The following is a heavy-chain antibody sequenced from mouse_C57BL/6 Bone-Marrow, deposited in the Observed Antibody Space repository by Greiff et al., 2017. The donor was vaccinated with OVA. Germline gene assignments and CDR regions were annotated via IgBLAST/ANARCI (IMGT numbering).Heavy chain of an antibody. CDR3: ARAKERWLLRDY. V-gene: IGHV1-19*01. CDR1: GYTFTDYY. J-gene: IGHJ2*01. Sequence: VQLQQSGPVLVKPGASVKMSCKASGYTFTDYYMNWVKQSHGKSLEWIGVINPYNGGTSYNQKFKGKATLTVDKSSSTAYMELNSLTSEDSAVYYCARAKERWLLRDYWGQGTTLTVSS. CDR2: INPYNGGT. D-gene: IGHD2-3*01.